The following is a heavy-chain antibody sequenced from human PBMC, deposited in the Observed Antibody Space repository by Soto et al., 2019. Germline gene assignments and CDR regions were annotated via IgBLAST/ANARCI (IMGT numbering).Heavy chain of an antibody. CDR2: ISGSGGST. CDR1: GFTFSSYA. D-gene: IGHD3-22*01. J-gene: IGHJ4*02. V-gene: IGHV3-23*01. Sequence: GGSLRLSCAASGFTFSSYAMSWVRQAPGKGLEWVSAISGSGGSTYYADSVKGRFTISRDNSKNTLYLQMNSLRAEDTAVYYCAKEIYLYYYDSSGYCSFDYWGQGTLVTVSS. CDR3: AKEIYLYYYDSSGYCSFDY.